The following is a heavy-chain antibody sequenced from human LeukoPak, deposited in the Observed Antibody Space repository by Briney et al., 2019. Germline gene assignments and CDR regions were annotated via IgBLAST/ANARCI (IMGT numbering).Heavy chain of an antibody. CDR3: ARHLGYCSSTSCSPWFDP. Sequence: PSETLSLTCTVSGGSISSSSYYWGWIRQPPGKGLEWIGSIYYGGSTYYNPSLKSRVTISVDTSKNQFSLKLSSVTAADTAVYYCARHLGYCSSTSCSPWFDPWGQGTLVTVSS. V-gene: IGHV4-39*01. D-gene: IGHD2-2*01. CDR1: GGSISSSSYY. CDR2: IYYGGST. J-gene: IGHJ5*02.